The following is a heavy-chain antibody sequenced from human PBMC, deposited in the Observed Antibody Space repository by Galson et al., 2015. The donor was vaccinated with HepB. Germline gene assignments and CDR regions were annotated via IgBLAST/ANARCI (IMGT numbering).Heavy chain of an antibody. D-gene: IGHD3-22*01. Sequence: SCKASGGTFSSYAISWVRQAPGQGLEWMGRIIPILGIANYAQKFQGRVTITADKSTSTAYMELSSLRSEDTAVYYCARVADSSGYYYFDYWGQGTLVTVSS. V-gene: IGHV1-69*04. CDR2: IIPILGIA. J-gene: IGHJ4*02. CDR3: ARVADSSGYYYFDY. CDR1: GGTFSSYA.